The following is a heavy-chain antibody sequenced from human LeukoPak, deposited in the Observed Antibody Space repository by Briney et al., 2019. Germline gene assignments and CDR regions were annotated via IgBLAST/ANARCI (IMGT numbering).Heavy chain of an antibody. V-gene: IGHV1-46*01. CDR2: INPSGGST. D-gene: IGHD1-7*01. Sequence: ASVKVSCKASGYTFTSYYMHWVRQAPGQGLEWMGIINPSGGSTSYAQKFQGRVTMTRDMSTSTAYMELSSLRSEDTAVYYCARGEGLELPYDYWGQGTLVTVSS. CDR3: ARGEGLELPYDY. CDR1: GYTFTSYY. J-gene: IGHJ4*02.